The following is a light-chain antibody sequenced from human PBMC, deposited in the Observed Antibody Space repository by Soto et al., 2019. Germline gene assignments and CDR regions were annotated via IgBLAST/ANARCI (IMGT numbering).Light chain of an antibody. CDR2: GAS. J-gene: IGKJ4*01. CDR1: QSVSSN. CDR3: QPYNNWPLT. Sequence: EIVMTQSPATLSVSPGERATLSCRASQSVSSNLAWYQQKLGQAPRLLIYGASTRATGIPARFSGSGSGREFTLTISSLQSEDFAIYYCQPYNNWPLTFGGGTKVESK. V-gene: IGKV3-15*01.